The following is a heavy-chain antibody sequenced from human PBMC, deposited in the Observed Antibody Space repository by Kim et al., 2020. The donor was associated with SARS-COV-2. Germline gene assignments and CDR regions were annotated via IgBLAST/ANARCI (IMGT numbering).Heavy chain of an antibody. CDR3: ARGDSSSSPALDY. V-gene: IGHV4-4*02. Sequence: YNPSLKSRVTISVDKSKNQFSLKLSSVTAADTAVYYCARGDSSSSPALDYWGQGTLVTVSS. D-gene: IGHD6-6*01. J-gene: IGHJ4*02.